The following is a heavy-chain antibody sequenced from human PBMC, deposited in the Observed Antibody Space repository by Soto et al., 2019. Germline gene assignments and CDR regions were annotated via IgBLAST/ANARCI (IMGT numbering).Heavy chain of an antibody. J-gene: IGHJ4*02. CDR1: GGSIRSSDYY. CDR3: ARVIIAEAGTYGFDY. V-gene: IGHV4-30-4*01. D-gene: IGHD6-13*01. CDR2: VYYSEST. Sequence: PSETLSLTCTVSGGSIRSSDYYWSWIRQPPGKGLEWIGYVYYSESTYFNPSLQSRGIISLDTSKNQFSLKLTSVTAADTAVYYCARVIIAEAGTYGFDYWGQGTLVTVSS.